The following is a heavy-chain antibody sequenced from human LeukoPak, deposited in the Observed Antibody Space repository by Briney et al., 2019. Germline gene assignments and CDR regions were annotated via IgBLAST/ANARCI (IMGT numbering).Heavy chain of an antibody. CDR1: GFTFTTYS. J-gene: IGHJ4*02. CDR2: ISSTSTYI. D-gene: IGHD6-25*01. CDR3: ARCSGLTDGDY. V-gene: IGHV3-21*01. Sequence: PGGSLRLSCAASGFTFTTYSMQWVRQAPGKGLEWVSSISSTSTYIYYADSVKGRFTISKDNVKNSLYLQMDSLRVEDTAVYYCARCSGLTDGDYWGQGTLVTVSS.